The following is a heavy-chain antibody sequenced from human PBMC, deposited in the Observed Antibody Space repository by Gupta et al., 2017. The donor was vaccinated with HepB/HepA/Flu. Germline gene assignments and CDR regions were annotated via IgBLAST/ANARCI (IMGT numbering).Heavy chain of an antibody. V-gene: IGHV1-18*01. CDR3: ARARIAARPRDLAA. CDR1: GYTFTSYG. CDR2: ISAYNGNT. Sequence: QVQLVQSGAEVQTPGASVKVSCKASGYTFTSYGISWVRQAPGQGLEWMGWISAYNGNTNYAPKLQGRVTRTTEKAASTAYRGLTSMRADDTAVHYCARARIAARPRDLAAGGGGTLV. D-gene: IGHD6-6*01. J-gene: IGHJ4*02.